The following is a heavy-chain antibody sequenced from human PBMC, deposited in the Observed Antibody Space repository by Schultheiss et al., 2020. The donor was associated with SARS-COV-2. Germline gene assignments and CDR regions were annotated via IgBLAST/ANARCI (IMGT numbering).Heavy chain of an antibody. Sequence: SGPTLVKPTPTLTLTCTFSGFSLSTSGVGVGWIRQPPGKALEWLALIYWDDDKRYSPSLKSRLTISKDTSKSQVVLTMTNMDPVDTATYYCAREPYYYPNWYFDLWGRGTLVTVSS. V-gene: IGHV2-5*02. D-gene: IGHD3-22*01. CDR1: GFSLSTSGVG. CDR2: IYWDDDK. J-gene: IGHJ2*01. CDR3: AREPYYYPNWYFDL.